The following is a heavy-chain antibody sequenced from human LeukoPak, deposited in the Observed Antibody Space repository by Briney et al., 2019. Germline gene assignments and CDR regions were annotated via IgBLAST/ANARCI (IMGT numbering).Heavy chain of an antibody. Sequence: SETLSLTCTVSGGSISSSDYYWDWISQPPGKGLEWIGSIYYSGGTYYNPSLKSRVTISLDTSKNQFSLKLSSVTAADTAVYYCARVGWYSHYYYMDVWGKGTTVTVSS. D-gene: IGHD6-19*01. CDR1: GGSISSSDYY. V-gene: IGHV4-39*07. CDR2: IYYSGGT. J-gene: IGHJ6*03. CDR3: ARVGWYSHYYYMDV.